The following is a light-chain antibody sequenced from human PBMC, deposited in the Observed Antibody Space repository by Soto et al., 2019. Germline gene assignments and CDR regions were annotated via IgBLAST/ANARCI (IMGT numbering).Light chain of an antibody. Sequence: DTQMTQSPSTLSASVGDRVTITCRASQSISSWLAWYQQKPGKAPKLLIYDASSLEGGVPSRFSGSGSGTEFTRTVRSLQPDDFATYYCQQYNCYPHTFGQGTKLEIK. CDR2: DAS. V-gene: IGKV1-5*01. CDR3: QQYNCYPHT. CDR1: QSISSW. J-gene: IGKJ2*01.